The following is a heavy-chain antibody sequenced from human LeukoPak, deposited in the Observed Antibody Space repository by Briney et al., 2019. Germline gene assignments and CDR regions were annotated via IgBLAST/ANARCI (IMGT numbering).Heavy chain of an antibody. Sequence: SETLSLTCTLSGGSISGSSYYWGWIRQPPGKGLEWIGTIYYTGSTYYNPSLQSRVTISVHTSKQQFSLNLTSVTAADTAVYYCARFDYSSSSYYFDYWGQGTLVTVSS. CDR3: ARFDYSSSSYYFDY. V-gene: IGHV4-39*07. D-gene: IGHD6-6*01. J-gene: IGHJ4*02. CDR2: IYYTGST. CDR1: GGSISGSSYY.